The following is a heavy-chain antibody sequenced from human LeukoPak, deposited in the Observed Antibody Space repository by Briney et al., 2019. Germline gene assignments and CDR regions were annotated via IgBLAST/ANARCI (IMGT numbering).Heavy chain of an antibody. Sequence: GGSLRLSCAASGFTFSSYAMNWVRQAPGKGLEWVAVISGSGDSTKYADSVKGRFTISRDNSKNTLFLQMNSLRAEDTALYYCAKDPLRGYLRNPVWFDPWGQGTLVTVSS. CDR1: GFTFSSYA. CDR3: AKDPLRGYLRNPVWFDP. D-gene: IGHD3-10*01. CDR2: ISGSGDST. J-gene: IGHJ5*02. V-gene: IGHV3-23*01.